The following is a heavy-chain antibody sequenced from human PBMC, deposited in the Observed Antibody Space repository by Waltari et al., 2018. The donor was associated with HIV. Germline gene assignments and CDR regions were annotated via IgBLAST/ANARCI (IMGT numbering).Heavy chain of an antibody. CDR3: VRVGGYASPFGY. D-gene: IGHD3-22*01. CDR2: INGDGSAT. V-gene: IGHV3-74*01. J-gene: IGHJ4*02. CDR1: GFTFSNYW. Sequence: EVQLVESGGGLVQPGESLRLSCVASGFTFSNYWMHWVRQAPGKGPVWVSRINGDGSATNYADTVKGRFTISRDNAKNTVYLQLSSLTVEDTAMYYCVRVGGYASPFGYWGQGTLVTVSS.